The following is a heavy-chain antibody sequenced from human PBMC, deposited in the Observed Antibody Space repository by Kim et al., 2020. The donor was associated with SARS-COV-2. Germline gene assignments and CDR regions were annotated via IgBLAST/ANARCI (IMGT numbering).Heavy chain of an antibody. CDR3: ARNYWYYFDY. J-gene: IGHJ4*02. Sequence: YVDSVKSRIPISSDNAKKSFYLQMNGLRAEDHAVYYCARNYWYYFDYWGQGALVTVSS. D-gene: IGHD2-8*02. V-gene: IGHV3-7*03.